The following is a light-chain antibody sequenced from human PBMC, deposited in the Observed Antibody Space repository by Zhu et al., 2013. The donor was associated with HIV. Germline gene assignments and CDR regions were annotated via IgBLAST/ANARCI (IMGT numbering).Light chain of an antibody. CDR1: QTVLYSSNNKNY. J-gene: IGKJ1*01. Sequence: DIVMTQSADSLAVSLGERATINCKSSQTVLYSSNNKNYLAWYQQKPGQPPNLLIYWASTRESGVPDRFSGSGSGTDFTLTISSLQAEDVAVYYCQQYYSTPWTFGQGTKVEIK. CDR2: WAS. V-gene: IGKV4-1*01. CDR3: QQYYSTPWT.